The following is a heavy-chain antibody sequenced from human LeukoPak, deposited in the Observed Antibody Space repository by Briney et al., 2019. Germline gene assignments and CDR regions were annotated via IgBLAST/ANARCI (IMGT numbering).Heavy chain of an antibody. CDR1: GGSFSGYY. CDR2: INHSGST. Sequence: PSETLSLTCAVYGGSFSGYYWSWIRQPPGKGLERIGEINHSGSTNYNPSLKSRVTISVDTSKNQFSLKLSSVTAADTAVYYCARGGQLRYFDWLGDNWFDPWGQGTLVTVSS. D-gene: IGHD3-9*01. J-gene: IGHJ5*02. V-gene: IGHV4-34*01. CDR3: ARGGQLRYFDWLGDNWFDP.